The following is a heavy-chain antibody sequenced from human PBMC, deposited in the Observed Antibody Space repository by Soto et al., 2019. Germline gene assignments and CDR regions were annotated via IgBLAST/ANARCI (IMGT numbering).Heavy chain of an antibody. D-gene: IGHD3-9*01. Sequence: GASVKVSCKASGYTFTTFGITWVRQAPGQGLEWMGWIIAINGTTNYAQKFQGRVTITADESTSTAYMELSSLRSEDTAVYYCAREVYDILTGDLDYYYYYGMDVWGQGTTVTVSS. CDR3: AREVYDILTGDLDYYYYYGMDV. V-gene: IGHV1-69*13. J-gene: IGHJ6*02. CDR1: GYTFTTFG. CDR2: IIAINGTT.